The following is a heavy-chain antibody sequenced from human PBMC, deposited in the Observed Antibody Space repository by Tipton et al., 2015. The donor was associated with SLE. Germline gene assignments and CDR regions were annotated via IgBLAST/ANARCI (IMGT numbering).Heavy chain of an antibody. CDR2: IYYSGST. D-gene: IGHD3-10*01. CDR3: ARQILDGSVADWFDP. J-gene: IGHJ5*02. CDR1: GGSFSSGSYH. Sequence: TLSLTCIVSGGSFSSGSYHWSWIRQPPGKGLEWIGSIYYSGSTYYNPSLKSRATISVDTSKKQFSLNLRSVTAADTAVYYCARQILDGSVADWFDPWGQGTLVTVSS. V-gene: IGHV4-39*07.